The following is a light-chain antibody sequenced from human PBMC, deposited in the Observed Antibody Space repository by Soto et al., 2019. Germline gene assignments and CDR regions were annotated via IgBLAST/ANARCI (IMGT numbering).Light chain of an antibody. V-gene: IGKV1-39*01. CDR2: AAS. J-gene: IGKJ5*01. Sequence: DIQMTQSPSSLSASVGDRVTITCRASQSISSYLNWYQQKPGTAPKLLIYAASTLQSGVPSRFSGSGSGTDFTLAISSLQPEDFATYYCQQSDSIPITFGQGTRREIK. CDR1: QSISSY. CDR3: QQSDSIPIT.